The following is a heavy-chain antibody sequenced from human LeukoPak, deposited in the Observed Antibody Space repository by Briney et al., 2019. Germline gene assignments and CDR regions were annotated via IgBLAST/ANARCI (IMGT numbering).Heavy chain of an antibody. CDR2: VKQDGSEK. CDR3: ARDPYGDGQDNWFDP. Sequence: GGSLRLSCEASEFTFSNYWMSWVRQAPGKGLGWVANVKQDGSEKYYVDSVKGRFTISRDNAKNSLYLQMNSLRAEDTAVYYCARDPYGDGQDNWFDPWGQGTLVTVSS. J-gene: IGHJ5*02. V-gene: IGHV3-7*01. D-gene: IGHD4-17*01. CDR1: EFTFSNYW.